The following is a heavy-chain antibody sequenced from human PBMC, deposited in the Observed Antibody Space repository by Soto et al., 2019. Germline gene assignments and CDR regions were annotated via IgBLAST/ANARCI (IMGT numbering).Heavy chain of an antibody. CDR1: GFTFSSYA. CDR3: AKSSRIAAAWHDY. D-gene: IGHD6-13*01. J-gene: IGHJ4*02. V-gene: IGHV3-23*01. CDR2: ISGTGGTT. Sequence: PGGSLRLSCAASGFTFSSYAMIWVRQAPGKGLEWASVISGTGGTTYYADSVKGCFTISRDNSKNTLYLQMNSLRAEDTAVYYCAKSSRIAAAWHDYWGQGALVTVSS.